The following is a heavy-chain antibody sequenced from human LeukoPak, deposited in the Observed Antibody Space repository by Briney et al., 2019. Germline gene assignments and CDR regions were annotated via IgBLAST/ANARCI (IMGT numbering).Heavy chain of an antibody. V-gene: IGHV6-1*01. J-gene: IGHJ4*02. CDR2: TYYRSKWYN. CDR1: GDSDSSNSVA. CDR3: ARDRGSLRYYFDY. D-gene: IGHD6-13*01. Sequence: SQTLSLTCAISGDSDSSNSVAWNWIRQSPSRGLEWLGSTYYRSKWYNDYALSVKSRITINPDTPKNQFSLQLNSVTPEDTAVYYCARDRGSLRYYFDYWGQGTLVTVSS.